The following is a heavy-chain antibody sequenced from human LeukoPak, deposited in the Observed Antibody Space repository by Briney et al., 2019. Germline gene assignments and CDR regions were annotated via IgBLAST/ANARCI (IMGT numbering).Heavy chain of an antibody. CDR2: IRYDGSNK. J-gene: IGHJ4*02. V-gene: IGHV3-30*02. CDR3: AKRGAEVGTTVAPGDY. Sequence: GGSLRLSCAASGFTFSSYGMHWVRQAPGKGLEWVAFIRYDGSNKYYADSVKGRFTISRDNSKNTLYLQMNSLRAEDTAVYHCAKRGAEVGTTVAPGDYWGQGTLVTVSS. CDR1: GFTFSSYG. D-gene: IGHD1-26*01.